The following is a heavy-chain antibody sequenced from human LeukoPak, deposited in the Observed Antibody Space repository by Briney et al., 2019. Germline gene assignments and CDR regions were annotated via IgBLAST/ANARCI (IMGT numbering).Heavy chain of an antibody. V-gene: IGHV3-33*01. J-gene: IGHJ5*02. CDR3: ARDISSRWYDL. Sequence: GGSLRLSCAASGFIFSNYGMHWVRQAPGKGLEWVAVMYYDGSKQYYADSVKGRFTISKDNSKSTLYLQMNSLRAEDTAVYYCARDISSRWYDLWGQGTLVTVSP. CDR2: MYYDGSKQ. D-gene: IGHD6-13*01. CDR1: GFIFSNYG.